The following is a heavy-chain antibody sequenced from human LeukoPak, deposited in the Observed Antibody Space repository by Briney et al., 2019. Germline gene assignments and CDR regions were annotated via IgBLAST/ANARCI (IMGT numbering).Heavy chain of an antibody. CDR3: AKIESSGYFGMGPFDS. V-gene: IGHV3-30*02. J-gene: IGHJ4*02. CDR1: GFTFSSYG. Sequence: PGGSLRLSCAASGFTFSSYGMHWVRQAPGKGLEWVAFIRYDGSNKYYADSVKGRFTISRDNSKNTLYLQMNSLRAEDTAVYYCAKIESSGYFGMGPFDSWGQGTLVTVSS. D-gene: IGHD3-22*01. CDR2: IRYDGSNK.